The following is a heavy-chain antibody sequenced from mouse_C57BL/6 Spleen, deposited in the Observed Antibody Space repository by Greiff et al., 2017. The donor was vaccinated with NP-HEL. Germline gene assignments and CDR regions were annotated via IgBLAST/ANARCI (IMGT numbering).Heavy chain of an antibody. V-gene: IGHV1-80*01. CDR3: AALYDYDGYFDV. J-gene: IGHJ1*03. Sequence: QVQLQQSGAELVKPGASVKISCKASGYAFSSYWMNWVKQRPGKGLEWIGQIYPGDGDTNYNGKFKGKATLTADKSSSTAYMQLSSLTSEDSAVYFCAALYDYDGYFDVWGTGTTVTVSS. CDR1: GYAFSSYW. CDR2: IYPGDGDT. D-gene: IGHD2-4*01.